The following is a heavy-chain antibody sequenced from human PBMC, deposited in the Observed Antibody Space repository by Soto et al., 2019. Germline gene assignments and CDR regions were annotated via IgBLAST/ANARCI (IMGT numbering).Heavy chain of an antibody. J-gene: IGHJ6*02. CDR1: GFTVSSNY. CDR2: IYSGGST. Sequence: PGGSLRLSCAASGFTVSSNYMSWVRQAPGKGLEWVSVIYSGGSTYYADSVKGRFTISRDNSKNTLYLQMNSLRAEDTAVYYCARGWGANSYGMDVWGQGTTVTVSS. CDR3: ARGWGANSYGMDV. D-gene: IGHD3-16*01. V-gene: IGHV3-53*01.